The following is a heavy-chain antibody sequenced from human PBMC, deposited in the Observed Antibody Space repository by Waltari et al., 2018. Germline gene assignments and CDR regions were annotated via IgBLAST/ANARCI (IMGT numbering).Heavy chain of an antibody. CDR2: INHSGST. J-gene: IGHJ4*02. V-gene: IGHV4-34*01. Sequence: QVQLQQWGAGLLKPSETLSLTCAVYGGSFSGSYWSWIRQPPGKGLEWIGEINHSGSTNYNPSLKSRVTISVDTSKNQFSLKLSSVTAADTAVYYCARVFKGSAAAGQSNDIDYWGQGTLVTVSS. CDR3: ARVFKGSAAAGQSNDIDY. D-gene: IGHD6-13*01. CDR1: GGSFSGSY.